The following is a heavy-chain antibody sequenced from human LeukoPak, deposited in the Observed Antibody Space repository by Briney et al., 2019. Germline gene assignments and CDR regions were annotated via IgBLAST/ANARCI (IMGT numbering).Heavy chain of an antibody. CDR2: INAGNGNT. J-gene: IGHJ4*02. CDR3: ARVKAVAGTPNFDY. V-gene: IGHV1-3*01. D-gene: IGHD6-19*01. Sequence: ASVKVSCKASGYTFTSYAMHWVRQAPGQRLEWMGWINAGNGNTKYSQKFQGRVTITRDTSASTAYMELSSLRSEDTAVYYCARVKAVAGTPNFDYWGQGTLVTVSS. CDR1: GYTFTSYA.